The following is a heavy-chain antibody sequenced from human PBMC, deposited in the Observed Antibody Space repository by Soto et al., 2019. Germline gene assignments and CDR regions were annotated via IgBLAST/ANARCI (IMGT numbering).Heavy chain of an antibody. CDR2: IDPSDSYT. CDR1: GYSFTSYW. V-gene: IGHV5-10-1*01. J-gene: IGHJ4*02. D-gene: IGHD6-13*01. Sequence: GESLKISCKGSGYSFTSYWISWVRQMPGKGLEWMGRIDPSDSYTNYSPSFQGHVTISADKSTSTAYLQWSSLKASDTAMYYCARNESAAGHFDYWGQGTLVTVSS. CDR3: ARNESAAGHFDY.